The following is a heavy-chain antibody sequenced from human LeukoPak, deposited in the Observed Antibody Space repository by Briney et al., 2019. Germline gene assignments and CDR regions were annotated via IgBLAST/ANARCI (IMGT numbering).Heavy chain of an antibody. CDR3: ATHPAVGL. V-gene: IGHV3-66*01. D-gene: IGHD2-15*01. J-gene: IGHJ4*02. Sequence: GGSLGLSCAASGFTVSRNYMSWVRQAPGKGLECVSVFYSGGTIYYADSVKGRFTISRDNSKNTLYLQMNSLRAEDTAVYYCATHPAVGLWGQGTLVIVSS. CDR2: FYSGGTI. CDR1: GFTVSRNY.